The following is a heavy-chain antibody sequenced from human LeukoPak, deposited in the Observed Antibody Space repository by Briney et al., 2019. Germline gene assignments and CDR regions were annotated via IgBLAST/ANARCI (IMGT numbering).Heavy chain of an antibody. J-gene: IGHJ4*02. V-gene: IGHV4-59*01. CDR2: IYYSGST. CDR3: ARSHSVWTSFDY. Sequence: SETLSLTCTVSGGSISSYSWSWIRQPPGKGLEWMGYIYYSGSTNYNPSLKSRVTISVDTSKNQFSLRLSSVTAADTAVYYCARSHSVWTSFDYWGQGTLVTVSS. D-gene: IGHD3/OR15-3a*01. CDR1: GGSISSYS.